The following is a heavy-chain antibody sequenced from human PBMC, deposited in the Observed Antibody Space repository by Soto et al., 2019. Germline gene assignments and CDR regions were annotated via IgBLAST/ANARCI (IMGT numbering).Heavy chain of an antibody. J-gene: IGHJ4*02. CDR2: ISYDGNNK. CDR3: ARDREIARDREIAVAGGLDY. D-gene: IGHD6-19*01. CDR1: GFTFSSYA. V-gene: IGHV3-30-3*01. Sequence: QVQLVESGGGMVQPGRSLRLSCAASGFTFSSYAMHWVRQAPGKGLEWVAVISYDGNNKYYADSVKGRFTISRDNSKNTLYLQMNSLRAEDTDTAVYYCARDREIARDREIAVAGGLDYWGQGTLVTVSS.